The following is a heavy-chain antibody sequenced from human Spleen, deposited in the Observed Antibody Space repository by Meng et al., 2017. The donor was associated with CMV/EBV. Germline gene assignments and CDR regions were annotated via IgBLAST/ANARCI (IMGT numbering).Heavy chain of an antibody. CDR1: IYTFTGYY. CDR3: ARTLPHYYDSSGYSILYYFDY. V-gene: IGHV1-2*02. J-gene: IGHJ4*02. D-gene: IGHD3-22*01. Sequence: ASVKVSCKGSIYTFTGYYLHWVRQAPGQGLEWMGWINPNSGDTKYAQKFQGRVTMTRDPSIRTAFLELSWLTYADTAVYYCARTLPHYYDSSGYSILYYFDYWGQGTLVTVSS. CDR2: INPNSGDT.